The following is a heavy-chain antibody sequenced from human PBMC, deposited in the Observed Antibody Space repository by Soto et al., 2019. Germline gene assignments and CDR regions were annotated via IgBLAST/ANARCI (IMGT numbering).Heavy chain of an antibody. CDR3: AHSRGTIFGVALHFDY. Sequence: SGPTLVNPTQTLTLTCTFSGFSLSTSGVGVGWIRQPPGKALEWLALIYWNDDKRYSPSLKSRLTITKDTSKNQVVLTMTNMDPVDTATYYCAHSRGTIFGVALHFDYWGQGTLVTVSS. CDR2: IYWNDDK. J-gene: IGHJ4*02. D-gene: IGHD3-3*01. V-gene: IGHV2-5*01. CDR1: GFSLSTSGVG.